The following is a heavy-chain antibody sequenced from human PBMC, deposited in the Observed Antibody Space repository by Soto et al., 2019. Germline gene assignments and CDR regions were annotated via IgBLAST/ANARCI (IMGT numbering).Heavy chain of an antibody. Sequence: QVQLQKSGPGLVKPSETLSLTCSVSGGSLSNYYWSWFRQSPGKGLEWIGNIFYSGTTNYNPSLRSPVTISVDTSKNQVSLRPASVTTADTAVYYCARDRSALAPYYHGVDVWGQGTTVSVSS. J-gene: IGHJ6*02. V-gene: IGHV4-59*01. CDR1: GGSLSNYY. D-gene: IGHD5-18*01. CDR3: ARDRSALAPYYHGVDV. CDR2: IFYSGTT.